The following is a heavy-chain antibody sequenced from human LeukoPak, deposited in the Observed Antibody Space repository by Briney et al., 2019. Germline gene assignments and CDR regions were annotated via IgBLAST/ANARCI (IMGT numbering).Heavy chain of an antibody. V-gene: IGHV3-23*01. D-gene: IGHD2-2*01. J-gene: IGHJ4*02. Sequence: EGSLRLSCDASGFTSSTYAMSWVRQAPGEGLEWVSGLSGSGGSTWYADSVKGRFTISRDNSKNTVHLHMNSLRAEDTAVYYCAKFEGLCGSANTCYHFDCWGQGTLVTVSS. CDR1: GFTSSTYA. CDR3: AKFEGLCGSANTCYHFDC. CDR2: LSGSGGST.